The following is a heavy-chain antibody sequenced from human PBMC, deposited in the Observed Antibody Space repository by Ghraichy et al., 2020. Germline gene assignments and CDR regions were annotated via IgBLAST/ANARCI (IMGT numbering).Heavy chain of an antibody. Sequence: SETLSLTCTVSGGSISSDYWSWIRQPAGKGLEWLGRIYNSGSTNYNPSLKSRVFMSVDTSKNQFSLKLRSVTAADTAVYYCARDRITMIFVEQYALKKRIIRHFDIGGQERMVTVSS. D-gene: IGHD3-22*01. CDR3: ARDRITMIFVEQYALKKRIIRHFDI. CDR1: GGSISSDY. CDR2: IYNSGST. J-gene: IGHJ3*02. V-gene: IGHV4-4*07.